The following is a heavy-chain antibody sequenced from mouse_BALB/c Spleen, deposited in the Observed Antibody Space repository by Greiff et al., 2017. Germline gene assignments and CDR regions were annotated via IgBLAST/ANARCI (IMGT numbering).Heavy chain of an antibody. D-gene: IGHD1-1*01. CDR2: ISSGGST. Sequence: EVKLVESGGGLVKPGGSLKLSCAASGFTFSSYAMSWVRQTPEKRLEWVASISSGGSTYYPDSVKGRFTISRDNARNILYLQMSSLRSEDTAMYYCASPYYYGSSLSYWYFDVWGAGTTVTVSS. CDR3: ASPYYYGSSLSYWYFDV. J-gene: IGHJ1*01. V-gene: IGHV5-6-5*01. CDR1: GFTFSSYA.